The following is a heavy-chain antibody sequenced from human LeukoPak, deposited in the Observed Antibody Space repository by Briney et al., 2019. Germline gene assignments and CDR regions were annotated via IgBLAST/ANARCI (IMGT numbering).Heavy chain of an antibody. D-gene: IGHD3-22*01. J-gene: IGHJ2*01. CDR1: GGSITGGDSY. V-gene: IGHV4-30-4*02. CDR3: ARGAYYYDNSGYNWYFDL. CDR2: IYYTGST. Sequence: PSETLSLTCTVSGGSITGGDSYWSWIRQPPGKGLEWIGYIYYTGSTYYNPSLKSRITISVDTSKNQFSLKLSSVTAADTAVYYCARGAYYYDNSGYNWYFDLWGRGALVTVSS.